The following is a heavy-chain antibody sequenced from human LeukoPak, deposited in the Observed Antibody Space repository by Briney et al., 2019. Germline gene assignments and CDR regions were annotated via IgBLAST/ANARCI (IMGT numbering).Heavy chain of an antibody. J-gene: IGHJ6*02. Sequence: GESLKISCKGSGYSFTNYCIGWVRQMRGKGLEWMGIIYPGDSGTRYSPSFQGQVTISADKSISTAYLQWSSLKASDTAMYYCARQHIVTTPQYYYYGMDVWGQGTTVTVSS. CDR2: IYPGDSGT. D-gene: IGHD5-12*01. CDR3: ARQHIVTTPQYYYYGMDV. V-gene: IGHV5-51*01. CDR1: GYSFTNYC.